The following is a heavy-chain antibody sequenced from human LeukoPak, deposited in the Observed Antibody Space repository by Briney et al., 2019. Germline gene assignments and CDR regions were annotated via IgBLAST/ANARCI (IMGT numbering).Heavy chain of an antibody. CDR1: GFPFSSYA. D-gene: IGHD3-9*01. V-gene: IGHV3-30*04. CDR3: ARGLYDILTGPDY. J-gene: IGHJ4*02. Sequence: GGSLRHSCAASGFPFSSYAMHWVRQAPGKGLEWAAVISYDGSNKYYADSVKGRFTISRDNSKNTLYLQMNSLRAEDTAVYYCARGLYDILTGPDYWGQGTLVTVSS. CDR2: ISYDGSNK.